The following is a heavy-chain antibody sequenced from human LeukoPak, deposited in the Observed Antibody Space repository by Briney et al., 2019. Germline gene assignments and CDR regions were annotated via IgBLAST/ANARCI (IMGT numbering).Heavy chain of an antibody. D-gene: IGHD3-10*01. CDR3: ARDKKSGESSEIDY. Sequence: GGSLRLSLAASGFTFSNYWVHWVRQAPGKGVVWVSRNRDGSTTKYADSVKGRFTVSRDNAKNTLNLQMNSLRAEDTAVYYCARDKKSGESSEIDYWGQGTLVTVSS. CDR1: GFTFSNYW. V-gene: IGHV3-74*03. CDR2: NRDGSTT. J-gene: IGHJ4*02.